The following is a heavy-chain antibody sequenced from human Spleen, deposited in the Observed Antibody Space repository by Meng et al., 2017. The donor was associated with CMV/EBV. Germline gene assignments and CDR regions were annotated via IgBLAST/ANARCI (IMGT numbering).Heavy chain of an antibody. CDR2: ILPIFGPT. J-gene: IGHJ4*02. CDR1: GGTFNTYT. D-gene: IGHD1-26*01. Sequence: ASGGTFNTYTIHVVRQAPGQGLEWMGGILPIFGPTKYAQKFQGRVTIIADISTSTAYMELSSLRSEDTAVYYCAREGPYSGSYYFDYWGQGTLVTVSS. CDR3: AREGPYSGSYYFDY. V-gene: IGHV1-69*06.